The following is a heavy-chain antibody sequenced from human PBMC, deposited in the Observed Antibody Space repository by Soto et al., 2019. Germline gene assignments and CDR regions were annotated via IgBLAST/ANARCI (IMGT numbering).Heavy chain of an antibody. CDR1: GFTFGGDW. CDR3: ATAEVDY. V-gene: IGHV3-74*03. J-gene: IGHJ4*02. Sequence: GSVRLSCASSGFTFGGDWMHWVRQPPWKGPEWVSRMTGDGRTTQYADSVKGRFTASRDNAKSTLYLQMNSLRAEDTAVYYCATAEVDYWGPGTLVTVSS. CDR2: MTGDGRTT.